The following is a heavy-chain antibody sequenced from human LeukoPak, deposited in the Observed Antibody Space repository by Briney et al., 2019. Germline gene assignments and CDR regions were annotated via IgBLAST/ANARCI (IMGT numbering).Heavy chain of an antibody. J-gene: IGHJ6*02. V-gene: IGHV4-34*01. Sequence: GSLRLSCAASGFTFSTYWMHWVRQAPGKGLEWIGEINHSGSTNYNPSLKSRVTISVDTSKNQFSLKLSSVTAADTAVYYCARDSSIAARPKWDYYYYGMDVWGQGTTVTVSS. D-gene: IGHD6-6*01. CDR3: ARDSSIAARPKWDYYYYGMDV. CDR1: GFTFSTYW. CDR2: INHSGST.